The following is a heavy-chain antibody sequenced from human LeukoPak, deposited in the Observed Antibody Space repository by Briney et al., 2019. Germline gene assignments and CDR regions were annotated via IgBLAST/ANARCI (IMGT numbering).Heavy chain of an antibody. Sequence: SETLSLTCAVYGGSFSGYYWSWIRQPPGKGREWIGEINHSGSTNYNPSLKSRVTISVDTSKNQFSLKLSSVTAADTAVYYCARGYSRGYSYALTLYYFDYWGQGTLVTVSS. CDR3: ARGYSRGYSYALTLYYFDY. CDR1: GGSFSGYY. V-gene: IGHV4-34*01. CDR2: INHSGST. D-gene: IGHD5-18*01. J-gene: IGHJ4*02.